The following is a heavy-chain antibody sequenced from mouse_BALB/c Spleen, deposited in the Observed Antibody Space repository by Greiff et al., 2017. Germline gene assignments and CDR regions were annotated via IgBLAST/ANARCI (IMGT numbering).Heavy chain of an antibody. D-gene: IGHD2-1*01. CDR2: ISSGGST. Sequence: EVQGVESGGGLVKPGGSLKLSCAASGFTFSSYAMSWVRQTPEKRLEWVASISSGGSTYYPDSVKGRFTISRDNARNILYLQMSSLRSEDTAMYYCARERGYGILDYWGQGTTLTVSS. J-gene: IGHJ2*01. CDR3: ARERGYGILDY. V-gene: IGHV5-6-5*01. CDR1: GFTFSSYA.